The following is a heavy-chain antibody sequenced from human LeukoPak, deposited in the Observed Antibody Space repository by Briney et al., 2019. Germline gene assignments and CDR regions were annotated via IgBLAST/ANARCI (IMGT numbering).Heavy chain of an antibody. V-gene: IGHV1-8*03. D-gene: IGHD3-3*01. J-gene: IGHJ3*02. CDR1: GYTFTSYD. Sequence: GASVKVSCKASGYTFTSYDINWVRQSTGQGLEWIGWMNPNSGNTGYAQKFQGRVTITRNTSISTAYMELSSLRSEDTAVYYCARPQSPTRTIFGDYAFDIWGQGTMVTVSS. CDR2: MNPNSGNT. CDR3: ARPQSPTRTIFGDYAFDI.